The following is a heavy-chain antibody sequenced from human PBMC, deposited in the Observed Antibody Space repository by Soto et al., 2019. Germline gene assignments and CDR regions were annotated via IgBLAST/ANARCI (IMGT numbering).Heavy chain of an antibody. D-gene: IGHD6-19*01. CDR2: IKHTGDA. Sequence: SETLSLTCAVSGDSIKTETWWSWLRQLPGTGLEWIGEIKHTGDANANPALRSRVSMSVDRTKNQFFLNLRSVRAEDTAVYYCARWGIAVAGADAFDIWGQGTMVTV. CDR3: ARWGIAVAGADAFDI. V-gene: IGHV4-4*02. CDR1: GDSIKTETW. J-gene: IGHJ3*02.